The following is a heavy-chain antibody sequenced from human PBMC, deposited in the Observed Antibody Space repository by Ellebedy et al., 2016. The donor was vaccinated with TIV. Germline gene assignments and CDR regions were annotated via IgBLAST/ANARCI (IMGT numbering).Heavy chain of an antibody. J-gene: IGHJ4*02. CDR1: GYAFSGYY. CDR3: ARVPYNSGWYRFDY. Sequence: ASVKVSCKASGYAFSGYYIHWVRLAPGQGLEWLGWIDPKSGSTKYSKVFQDRVTMTSDTSITTIFEELSALTSDDTAVYYCARVPYNSGWYRFDYWGQGSLVTVSP. V-gene: IGHV1-2*02. CDR2: IDPKSGST. D-gene: IGHD6-19*01.